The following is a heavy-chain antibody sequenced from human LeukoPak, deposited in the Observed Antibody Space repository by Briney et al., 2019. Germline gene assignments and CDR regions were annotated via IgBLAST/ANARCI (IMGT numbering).Heavy chain of an antibody. CDR3: ASHYVWGTQRYIDY. D-gene: IGHD3-16*02. CDR2: IYYTGMT. V-gene: IGHV4-39*01. Sequence: SETLSLTCTVSGASTGSSTCYWGWTRQPPGKGLEWIGTIYYTGMTYYNPSLKSRVNIAEDRSKNQFSLKLTSLTAADTAVYYCASHYVWGTQRYIDYWGQGILVTVSS. J-gene: IGHJ4*02. CDR1: GASTGSSTCY.